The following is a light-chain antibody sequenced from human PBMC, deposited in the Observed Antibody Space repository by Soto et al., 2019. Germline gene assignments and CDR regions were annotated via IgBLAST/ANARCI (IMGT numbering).Light chain of an antibody. CDR2: EVN. J-gene: IGLJ1*01. CDR1: SSDVGGSDY. V-gene: IGLV2-14*03. Sequence: QSALTQPASVSGSPGQSVTISCTGASSDVGGSDYVSWYQQHPGKAPKLILYEVNNRPSGVSNHFSGSKSGNTASLIISGLQAGDEAEYYCSSYSTTSTLVFGSGTKVTVL. CDR3: SSYSTTSTLV.